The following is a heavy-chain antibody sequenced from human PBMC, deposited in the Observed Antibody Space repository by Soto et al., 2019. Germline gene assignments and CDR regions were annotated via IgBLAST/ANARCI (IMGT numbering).Heavy chain of an antibody. CDR2: ISYDGGDK. J-gene: IGHJ4*02. CDR1: GFTFTGYG. CDR3: AKGRKSALKIVFEPEFDY. Sequence: QVQLVESGGGVVQPGRSLRLSCAASGFTFTGYGIHWVRQAPGKGLEWVAVISYDGGDKKYADSVKGRFTISRDNXKXTXXLQMNSLRPEDTAVYYCAKGRKSALKIVFEPEFDYWGQGTLVTVSS. V-gene: IGHV3-30*18. D-gene: IGHD2-15*01.